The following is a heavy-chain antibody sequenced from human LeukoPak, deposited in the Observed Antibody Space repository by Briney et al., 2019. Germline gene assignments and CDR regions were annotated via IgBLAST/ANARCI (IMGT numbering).Heavy chain of an antibody. Sequence: QPGGSLRLSCAGSGFTFRTYGMSWVRQAPGKGLEWVSTISGSGGSTYYADSVKGRFTISRDNAKNSLYLQMNSLRDEDTAVYYCARDVYSGYDYRGYYFDYWGQGTLVTVSS. CDR1: GFTFRTYG. CDR3: ARDVYSGYDYRGYYFDY. D-gene: IGHD5-12*01. V-gene: IGHV3-23*01. CDR2: ISGSGGST. J-gene: IGHJ4*02.